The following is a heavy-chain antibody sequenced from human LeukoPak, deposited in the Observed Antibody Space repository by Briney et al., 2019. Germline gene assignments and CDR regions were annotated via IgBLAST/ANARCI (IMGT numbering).Heavy chain of an antibody. CDR3: AKGPLRGTAAAIDY. CDR2: ISPSGSSI. D-gene: IGHD2-2*01. Sequence: GGSLRLSCAVSGLTFSDYYMSWTRQAPGKGPELVSYISPSGSSIFYVDSVKGRFTISRDISTDTLWLQMDSLRTEDTAVYYCAKGPLRGTAAAIDYWGQGTLVTVSS. CDR1: GLTFSDYY. J-gene: IGHJ4*02. V-gene: IGHV3-11*04.